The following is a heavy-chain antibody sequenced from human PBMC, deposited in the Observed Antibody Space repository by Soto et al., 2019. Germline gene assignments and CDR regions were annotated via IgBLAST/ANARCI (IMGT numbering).Heavy chain of an antibody. CDR2: ISGSGGGT. D-gene: IGHD2-15*01. V-gene: IGHV3-23*01. CDR3: AKHLSNGSPDY. CDR1: GFTFSSYA. Sequence: EVQLLESGGALVQPGGSLRLSCAASGFTFSSYAMSWVRQAPGKGLEWVSLISGSGGGTYYADSVKGRFTISRDNSKNALYLQMNSVRAEDTAVFYCAKHLSNGSPDYWGQGTLVTVSS. J-gene: IGHJ4*02.